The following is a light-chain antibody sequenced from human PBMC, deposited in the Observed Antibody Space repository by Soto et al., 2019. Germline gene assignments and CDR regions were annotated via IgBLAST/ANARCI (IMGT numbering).Light chain of an antibody. V-gene: IGLV1-51*01. J-gene: IGLJ2*01. CDR2: DNN. Sequence: QSVLTQPPSVSAAPGQKVNISCSGISSNIGNNYVSWYQQLPGTAPKFLIYDNNKRPSGIPDRFSGSKSGTSATLGITGLQTGDEADYYCGTWDSSLSAVVFGGGTKLTVL. CDR3: GTWDSSLSAVV. CDR1: SSNIGNNY.